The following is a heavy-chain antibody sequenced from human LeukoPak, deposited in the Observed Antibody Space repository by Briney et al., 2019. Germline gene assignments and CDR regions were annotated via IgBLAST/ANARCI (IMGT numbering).Heavy chain of an antibody. Sequence: GGSLRLSCASSGLFFSDYGMNWVRQAQGKGLEWISYISSGRSDIFYADSVKGRFTISRDNAKNSLFLQMNRLRGEDTAVYYCASGYDFSSGSKRGSDNWGQGTLVTVSS. V-gene: IGHV3-48*01. CDR1: GLFFSDYG. CDR2: ISSGRSDI. J-gene: IGHJ4*02. D-gene: IGHD3-3*01. CDR3: ASGYDFSSGSKRGSDN.